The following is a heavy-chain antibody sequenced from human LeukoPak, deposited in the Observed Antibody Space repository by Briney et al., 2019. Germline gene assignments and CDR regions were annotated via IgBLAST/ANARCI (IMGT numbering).Heavy chain of an antibody. D-gene: IGHD5-18*01. J-gene: IGHJ5*02. CDR2: IYTSGST. CDR3: ARDGGYSYGYNWFDP. Sequence: PSGTLSRTCTVSGGSMISYYWSWIRQPAGKGLEWIGHIYTSGSTNYNPSLKSRVTISVDKSKNQFSLNLSSVTAADTAVYYCARDGGYSYGYNWFDPWGQGTLVTVSS. V-gene: IGHV4-4*07. CDR1: GGSMISYY.